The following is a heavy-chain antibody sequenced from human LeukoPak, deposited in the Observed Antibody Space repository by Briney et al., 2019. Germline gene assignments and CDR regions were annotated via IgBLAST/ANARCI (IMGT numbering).Heavy chain of an antibody. Sequence: PSETLSLTCAVYGGSFSGYYWSWLRQPPWKGLEWIGEINHSGSTNYNPSLKSRVTISVDTSKNQFSLKLSSVTAADTAVYYCARGASYSSSWLRAEYFQHWGQGTLVTVSS. CDR1: GGSFSGYY. J-gene: IGHJ1*01. CDR2: INHSGST. V-gene: IGHV4-34*01. CDR3: ARGASYSSSWLRAEYFQH. D-gene: IGHD6-13*01.